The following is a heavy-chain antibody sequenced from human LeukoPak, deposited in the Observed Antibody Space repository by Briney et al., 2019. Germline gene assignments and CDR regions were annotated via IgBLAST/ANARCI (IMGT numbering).Heavy chain of an antibody. D-gene: IGHD3-10*01. J-gene: IGHJ6*02. CDR3: ARETMVRGVISDGYYGMDV. Sequence: SETLSLTCTVSGGSISSGDYSWSWIRQHPGKGLEWIGYIYYSGSTYYNPSLKSRVTMSVDTSENQFSLKLSSVTAADTAVYYCARETMVRGVISDGYYGMDVWGQGTTVTVSS. V-gene: IGHV4-31*03. CDR1: GGSISSGDYS. CDR2: IYYSGST.